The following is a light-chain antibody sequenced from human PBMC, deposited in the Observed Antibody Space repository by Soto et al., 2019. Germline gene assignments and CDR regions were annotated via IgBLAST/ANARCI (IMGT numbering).Light chain of an antibody. J-gene: IGLJ1*01. V-gene: IGLV2-14*01. CDR1: RSDVVAYNY. Sequence: AMPQPASVSGSPGQSITISCTGTRSDVVAYNYVSWYQHHPGKAPKLMIYEVSNRPSGVSNRFSGSKSGNTASLTSSGLQAEGQGDYSCSSYQSGNTGVFRIETQVTLL. CDR2: EVS. CDR3: SSYQSGNTGV.